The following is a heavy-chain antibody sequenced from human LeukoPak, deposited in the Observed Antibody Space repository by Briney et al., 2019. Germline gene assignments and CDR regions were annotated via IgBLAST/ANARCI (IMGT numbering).Heavy chain of an antibody. D-gene: IGHD5-24*01. V-gene: IGHV4-59*01. J-gene: IGHJ4*02. Sequence: SETLSLTCTVSGGSISSYYWSWIRQPPGKGLEWIGYIYYSGSTNYNPSLKSRVTISVDTSKNRSSLKLSSVTAADTAVYYCARESDGDPRFFDYWGQGTLVTVSS. CDR2: IYYSGST. CDR1: GGSISSYY. CDR3: ARESDGDPRFFDY.